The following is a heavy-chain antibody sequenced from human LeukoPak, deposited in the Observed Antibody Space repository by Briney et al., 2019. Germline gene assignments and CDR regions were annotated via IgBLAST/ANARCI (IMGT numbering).Heavy chain of an antibody. CDR1: GYTLTELS. Sequence: GASVKVSCKVSGYTLTELSMHWVRQAPGKGLEWMGGSDPEDGETIYAQKFQGRVTMTEDTSTDTAYMELSSLRSEDTAVYYCATVRTGSSWYYFDYWGQGTLVTVSS. J-gene: IGHJ4*02. CDR2: SDPEDGET. D-gene: IGHD6-13*01. CDR3: ATVRTGSSWYYFDY. V-gene: IGHV1-24*01.